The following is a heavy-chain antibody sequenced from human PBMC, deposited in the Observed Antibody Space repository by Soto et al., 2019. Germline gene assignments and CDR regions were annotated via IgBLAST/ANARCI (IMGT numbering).Heavy chain of an antibody. CDR2: TRNKANSYTT. CDR3: TRHVSDY. CDR1: GFTFSDDY. J-gene: IGHJ4*02. Sequence: GGSLRLSCAASGFTFSDDYINWVRQAPGKGLEWVGRTRNKANSYTTDYAAFVKGRFTISRDDSKNLIYLQMNSLKTEDTAVYYCTRHVSDYWGQGTLVSVSS. V-gene: IGHV3-72*01.